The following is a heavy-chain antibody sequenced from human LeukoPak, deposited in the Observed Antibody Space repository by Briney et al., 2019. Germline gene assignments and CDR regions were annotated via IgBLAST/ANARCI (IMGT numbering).Heavy chain of an antibody. CDR2: IWASGST. Sequence: ASETLSLTCTVSGGSITSGSYYWSWIRQPAGKGLEWIGRIWASGSTNYNPSLKSRVTISVDTSKNQFSPKLSSVTAADTAVYYCARHYYYYYMDVWGKGTTVTISS. V-gene: IGHV4-61*02. CDR1: GGSITSGSYY. CDR3: ARHYYYYYMDV. J-gene: IGHJ6*03.